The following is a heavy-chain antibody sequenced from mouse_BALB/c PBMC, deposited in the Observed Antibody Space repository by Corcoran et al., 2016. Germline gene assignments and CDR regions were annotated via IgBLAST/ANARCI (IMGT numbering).Heavy chain of an antibody. V-gene: IGHV8-8*01. CDR1: GVSLSTSAMG. CDR3: ARDRYDAAMDY. Sequence: QVTLKESCPGILQPSQTLSLPCSFSGVSLSTSAMGIGWIRPPSRRGLGWLAHIWWVDDKRYNPALKSRLTISKETSSNQVFRKIASVDTAATATYYCARDRYDAAMDYWGQGTAVTAAS. J-gene: IGHJ4*01. CDR2: IWWVDDK. D-gene: IGHD2-14*01.